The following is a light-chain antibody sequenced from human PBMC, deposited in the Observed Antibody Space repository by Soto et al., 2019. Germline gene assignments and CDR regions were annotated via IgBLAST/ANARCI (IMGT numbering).Light chain of an antibody. CDR1: QGISNY. CDR2: AAS. CDR3: QQYNSWLWT. J-gene: IGKJ1*01. Sequence: DIQMTQSASSLSASVGDRFTMAFRASQGISNYLAWYQQKPGKVPKLLIYAASTLQSGVPSRFSGSGSGTEFTLIISSLQSEDSAVYYCQQYNSWLWTFGQGTKVDIK. V-gene: IGKV1-27*01.